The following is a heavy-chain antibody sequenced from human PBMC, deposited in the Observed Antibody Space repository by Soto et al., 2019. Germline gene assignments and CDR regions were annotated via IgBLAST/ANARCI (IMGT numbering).Heavy chain of an antibody. Sequence: EVQLVESGGGLVQPGGSLRLSCATSGFILSDCAMNWVRQAPGKGLELVYYISSSSSVIDYADSVKGRFTVSRDNARNSLYLQMNSLRAEDTAVYYCARDLSWGSNWYYYMDVWGKGTTVTVSS. CDR2: ISSSSSVI. D-gene: IGHD7-27*01. J-gene: IGHJ6*03. CDR3: ARDLSWGSNWYYYMDV. CDR1: GFILSDCA. V-gene: IGHV3-48*01.